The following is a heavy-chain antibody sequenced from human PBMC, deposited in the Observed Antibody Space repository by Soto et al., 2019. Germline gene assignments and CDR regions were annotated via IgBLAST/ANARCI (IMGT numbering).Heavy chain of an antibody. Sequence: QVQLEESGGGVVQPGRSLRLSCAASGFTFSYYALHWVRQAPGKGLEWVAYISNDGSQKLYTDSVKGRLSISRDNSKNTLYLEMNSLRAEDTAVYYCARAGGGYLDYSGQGSLVTVSS. V-gene: IGHV3-30*04. D-gene: IGHD6-25*01. CDR2: ISNDGSQK. CDR3: ARAGGGYLDY. J-gene: IGHJ4*02. CDR1: GFTFSYYA.